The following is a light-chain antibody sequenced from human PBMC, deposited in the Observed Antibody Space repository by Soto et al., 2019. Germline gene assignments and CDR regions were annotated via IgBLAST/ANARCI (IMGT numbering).Light chain of an antibody. J-gene: IGKJ2*01. CDR3: LKYLSAPHT. CDR2: ATS. V-gene: IGKV3-20*01. CDR1: QSVSSSF. Sequence: EIVLTQSPGTLSLSPGERATLSCRASQSVSSSFFAWYQHTPGQAPRLLIYATSSRATGIPDRFSGSGSGTDFTLTISRLEPEDFAVYYCLKYLSAPHTFGQGTKLEIK.